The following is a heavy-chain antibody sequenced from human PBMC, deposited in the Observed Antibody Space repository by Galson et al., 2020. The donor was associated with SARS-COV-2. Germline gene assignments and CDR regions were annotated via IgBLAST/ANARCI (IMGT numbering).Heavy chain of an antibody. V-gene: IGHV3-11*06. J-gene: IGHJ4*02. CDR2: ISRSSSYT. D-gene: IGHD6-13*01. CDR3: ARDPGRHSSSRGYFDF. CDR1: AFTFSDYY. Sequence: GGSLRLSCAASAFTFSDYYMSWIRQAPGKGLEWVSYISRSSSYTDYAGSVEGRFTISRDNAKNSLYLQMNSLGVEDTAVYYCARDPGRHSSSRGYFDFWGQGTPVTVSS.